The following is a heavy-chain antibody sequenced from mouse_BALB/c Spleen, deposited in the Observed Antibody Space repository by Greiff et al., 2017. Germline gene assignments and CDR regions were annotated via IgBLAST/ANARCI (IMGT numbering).Heavy chain of an antibody. J-gene: IGHJ3*01. Sequence: VQLKQSGPGLVKPSQSLSLTCTATGYSITSDYVRYWIRQFPGNKLGWMGYISYSGSTSYNPSLKSRISITRDTSKNQFFLQLNSVTTEDTATYYCARGGTWFAYWGQGTLVTVSA. CDR1: GYSITSDYV. V-gene: IGHV3-2*02. CDR2: ISYSGST. CDR3: ARGGTWFAY.